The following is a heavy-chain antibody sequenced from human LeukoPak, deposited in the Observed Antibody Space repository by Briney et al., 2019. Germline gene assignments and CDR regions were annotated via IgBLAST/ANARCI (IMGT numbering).Heavy chain of an antibody. Sequence: GGSLRLSCAASGFTFSDYEMNWVRQAPGKGLEWVSAISGSGGSTYYGDSVKGRFTISRDNSKNTLYLQMNSLRAEDTAVYYCAKYANGGPQDYWGQGTLVTVSP. J-gene: IGHJ4*02. CDR2: ISGSGGST. CDR1: GFTFSDYE. D-gene: IGHD2-2*01. V-gene: IGHV3-23*01. CDR3: AKYANGGPQDY.